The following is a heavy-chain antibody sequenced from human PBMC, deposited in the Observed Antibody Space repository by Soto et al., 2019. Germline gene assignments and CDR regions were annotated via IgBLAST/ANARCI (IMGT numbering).Heavy chain of an antibody. V-gene: IGHV4-4*02. J-gene: IGHJ4*02. CDR2: IYHSGST. Sequence: SETLSLTCAVSGCSISSSNWWSLVRHPPGTGMEWIGEIYHSGSTNYNPSLKSRVTISVDKSKNQFSLKLSSVTAADTAVYYCATQRGVSGSGSYYFDLYYFDYWGQGTLVTVS. D-gene: IGHD3-10*01. CDR1: GCSISSSNW. CDR3: ATQRGVSGSGSYYFDLYYFDY.